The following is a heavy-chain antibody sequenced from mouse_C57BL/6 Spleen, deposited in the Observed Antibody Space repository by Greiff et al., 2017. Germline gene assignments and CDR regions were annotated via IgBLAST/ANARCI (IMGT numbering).Heavy chain of an antibody. Sequence: VQLQQSGAELARPGASVKLSCKASGYTFTSYGISWVKQRTGQGLEWIGEIYPRSGNTYYNEKFKGKATLTADKSSSTAYMELRSLTSEDSAVSFCARGGYDGYYWYFDVWGTGTTVTVSS. CDR3: ARGGYDGYYWYFDV. D-gene: IGHD2-3*01. V-gene: IGHV1-81*01. CDR1: GYTFTSYG. CDR2: IYPRSGNT. J-gene: IGHJ1*03.